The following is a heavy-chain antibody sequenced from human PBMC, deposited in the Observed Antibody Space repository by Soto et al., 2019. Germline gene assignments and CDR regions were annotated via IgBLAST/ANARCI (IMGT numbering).Heavy chain of an antibody. Sequence: GGSLRLSCAASVFTFSSYAMSWVRQAPGKGLEWVSAISGSGGSTYYADSVKGRFTISRDNSKNTLYLQMNSLRAEDTAVYYCAAQPLGYCSGGSCYSGYWGQGTLVTVSS. CDR2: ISGSGGST. J-gene: IGHJ4*02. CDR3: AAQPLGYCSGGSCYSGY. CDR1: VFTFSSYA. V-gene: IGHV3-23*01. D-gene: IGHD2-15*01.